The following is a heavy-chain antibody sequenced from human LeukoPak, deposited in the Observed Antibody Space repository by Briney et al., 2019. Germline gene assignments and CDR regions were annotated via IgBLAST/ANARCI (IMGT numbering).Heavy chain of an antibody. CDR3: ARAERYDSSGYSFDY. CDR1: GFTFSSYT. J-gene: IGHJ4*02. D-gene: IGHD3-22*01. Sequence: PGGSLRLSCAASGFTFSSYTMDGVRQAPGKGLEWDSSISTSSSYIYYADSVKGRFTISSDNAKNSLSLQLNSLTAEDTAVYYCARAERYDSSGYSFDYWGQGTLVTVSS. V-gene: IGHV3-21*01. CDR2: ISTSSSYI.